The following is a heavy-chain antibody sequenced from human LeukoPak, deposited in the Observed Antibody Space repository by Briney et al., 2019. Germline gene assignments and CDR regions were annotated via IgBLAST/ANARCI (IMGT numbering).Heavy chain of an antibody. D-gene: IGHD2-15*01. CDR2: IYPGDSDT. J-gene: IGHJ4*02. CDR1: GYSFTSYW. CDR3: ARPGSYCSGGSCYYLY. V-gene: IGHV5-51*01. Sequence: GESLKISCKGSGYSFTSYWIGWVRQMPGKGLEWVGIIYPGDSDTRYSPSFQGQVTISADKSISTAYLQWSSLKASDTAMYYCARPGSYCSGGSCYYLYWGQGTLVTVSS.